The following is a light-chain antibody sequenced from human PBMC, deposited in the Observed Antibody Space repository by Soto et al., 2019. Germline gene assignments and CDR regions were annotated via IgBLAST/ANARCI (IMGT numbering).Light chain of an antibody. CDR3: CSYVPSSTFL. V-gene: IGLV2-23*02. J-gene: IGLJ1*01. Sequence: QSALTQPASVSGSPGQSITISCTGTNSDVRRYDLVSWYQQYPGKVPRLMISGVNKQPSGVPKRFSGSKSGNTASLTISGLQAEDEADYYCCSYVPSSTFLFGTVTKLTVL. CDR1: NSDVRRYDL. CDR2: GVN.